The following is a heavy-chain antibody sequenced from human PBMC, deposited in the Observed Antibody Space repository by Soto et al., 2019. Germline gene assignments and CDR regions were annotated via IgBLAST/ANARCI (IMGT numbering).Heavy chain of an antibody. Sequence: SQTLSLTCVISGDSVSSNSAAWSWIRQSPSRGLEWLGRTYYRSKWYNDFALSVKSRITIKADPSKNQFSLQLSSVTPEDTAVYYCARDTPPASGWYYFDYWGKGTLVTVSS. D-gene: IGHD6-19*01. CDR3: ARDTPPASGWYYFDY. CDR1: GDSVSSNSAA. CDR2: TYYRSKWYN. V-gene: IGHV6-1*01. J-gene: IGHJ4*02.